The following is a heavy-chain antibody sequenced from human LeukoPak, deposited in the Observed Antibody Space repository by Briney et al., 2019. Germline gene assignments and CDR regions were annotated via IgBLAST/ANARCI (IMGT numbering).Heavy chain of an antibody. CDR2: ISNDGSRK. D-gene: IGHD3-3*01. CDR3: ARDRAWNYFDY. V-gene: IGHV3-30*03. CDR1: GFTFSSSA. J-gene: IGHJ4*02. Sequence: PGGSLRLSCAASGFTFSSSAMSWVRQVPGKGLEWVAIISNDGSRKYYAHSVEGRFTISRDNSKNTLYLQMDSLRAEDTAVYYCARDRAWNYFDYWGQGTLVTVSS.